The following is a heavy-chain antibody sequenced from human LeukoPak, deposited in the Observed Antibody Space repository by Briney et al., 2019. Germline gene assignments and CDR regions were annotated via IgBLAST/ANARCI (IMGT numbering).Heavy chain of an antibody. J-gene: IGHJ4*02. D-gene: IGHD6-13*01. V-gene: IGHV4-4*02. CDR2: IYHSGST. Sequence: SEALSLTCAVSGGSISSSNWWSWVRQPPGKGLEWIGEIYHSGSTNYNPSLKSRVTISVDTSKNQFSLKLSSVTAADTAVYYCARATIAAAFYYFDYWGQGTLVTVSS. CDR1: GGSISSSNW. CDR3: ARATIAAAFYYFDY.